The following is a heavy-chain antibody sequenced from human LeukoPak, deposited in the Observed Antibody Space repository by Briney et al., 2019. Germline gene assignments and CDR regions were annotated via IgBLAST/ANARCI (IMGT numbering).Heavy chain of an antibody. CDR2: IYYSGST. CDR3: ARVEYCSSSTCPGIYY. J-gene: IGHJ4*02. CDR1: GGSISSYY. Sequence: SETLSLTCTVSGGSISSYYWSWIRQPPGKGLEWIGYIYYSGSTNYNPSLKSRVTISVDTSKNQFSLKLSSVTAADTAVYYCARVEYCSSSTCPGIYYWGQGTLVTVSS. V-gene: IGHV4-59*01. D-gene: IGHD2/OR15-2a*01.